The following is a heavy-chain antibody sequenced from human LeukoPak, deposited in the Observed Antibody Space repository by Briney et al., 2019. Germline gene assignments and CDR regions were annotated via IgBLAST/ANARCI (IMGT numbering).Heavy chain of an antibody. D-gene: IGHD3-9*01. CDR3: ARRVMPNLSYYDILTGYYRGHWFDP. CDR2: IYYSGST. CDR1: GGSISSSSYY. Sequence: SGTLSLTCTVSGGSISSSSYYWGWIRQPPGKGLEWIGSIYYSGSTYYNPSLKSRVTISVDTSKNQFSLKLSSVTAADTAVYYCARRVMPNLSYYDILTGYYRGHWFDPWGQGTLVTVSS. V-gene: IGHV4-39*01. J-gene: IGHJ5*02.